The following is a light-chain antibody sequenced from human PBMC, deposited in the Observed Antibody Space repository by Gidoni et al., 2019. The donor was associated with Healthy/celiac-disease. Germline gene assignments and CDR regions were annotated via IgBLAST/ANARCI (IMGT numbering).Light chain of an antibody. J-gene: IGKJ2*01. CDR3: QQYNSYPMYT. CDR1: QSISSW. CDR2: KAS. V-gene: IGKV1-5*03. Sequence: IQMTQSPSTLSASVGDRVTITCRASQSISSWLAWYQQKPGKAPKLLIYKASSLESGVPSRFSGSGSGTESTLIISSLQPDDFATYYCQQYNSYPMYTFXQXTKLEIK.